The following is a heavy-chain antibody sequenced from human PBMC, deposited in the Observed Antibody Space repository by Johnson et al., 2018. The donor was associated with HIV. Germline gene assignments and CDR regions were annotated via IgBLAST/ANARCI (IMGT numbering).Heavy chain of an antibody. J-gene: IGHJ3*02. D-gene: IGHD4-23*01. Sequence: VQLVESGGGLVQPGGSLRLSCAASGFTFSSYAMSWVRQAPGKGLEWVSRINSAGSSPSYADSVKGRFTISRDNAKNTLYLQMNSLRAEDTAVYYCARDDYGGLDAFDIWGQGTMVTVSS. CDR1: GFTFSSYA. CDR3: ARDDYGGLDAFDI. CDR2: INSAGSSP. V-gene: IGHV3-74*02.